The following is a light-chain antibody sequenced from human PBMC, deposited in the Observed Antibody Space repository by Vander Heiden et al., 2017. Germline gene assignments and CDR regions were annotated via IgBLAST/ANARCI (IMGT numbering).Light chain of an antibody. V-gene: IGKV4-1*01. CDR2: WAS. Sequence: DIVMTQSPDSLAVSLGERATINCKSSQSVLYSSNNKNYLAWYQQKPGQPPKLLIFWASTRESGVPYRFRCRRSGTDFTLTISSLQAEDVAVYYCQQYYSTPYTFGQGTKLEIK. CDR3: QQYYSTPYT. J-gene: IGKJ2*01. CDR1: QSVLYSSNNKNY.